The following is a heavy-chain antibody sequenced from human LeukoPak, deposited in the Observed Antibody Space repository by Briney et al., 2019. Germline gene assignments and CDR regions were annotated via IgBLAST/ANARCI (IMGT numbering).Heavy chain of an antibody. D-gene: IGHD6-13*01. J-gene: IGHJ5*02. CDR1: GYTFAAYY. V-gene: IGHV1-2*02. Sequence: ASVKVSCKASGYTFAAYYMHWVRQAPGQGLEWMGWINPNSGGTNYAQNFQGRVTMTRDTSISTAYMELSRLTSDDTAVYYCAVGGGIAAAGTRASYNWFDPWGQGTLVTVSS. CDR2: INPNSGGT. CDR3: AVGGGIAAAGTRASYNWFDP.